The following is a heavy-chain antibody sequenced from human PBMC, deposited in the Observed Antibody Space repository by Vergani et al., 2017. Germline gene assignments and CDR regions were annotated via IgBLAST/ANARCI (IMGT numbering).Heavy chain of an antibody. CDR2: ISGSGGNT. CDR3: AKSRXLATDYHNFYMDV. Sequence: EVQLLESGGDLVQPGGSLRLSCGASGFMFGSYVMVWVRQAPGKGLEWVAHISGSGGNTYYADSVKGRFTVSRDNPKKTLFLQMHSLRPDDTALYYCAKSRXLATDYHNFYMDVWGKGTPVTVSS. V-gene: IGHV3-23*01. CDR1: GFMFGSYV. J-gene: IGHJ6*03. D-gene: IGHD1-1*01.